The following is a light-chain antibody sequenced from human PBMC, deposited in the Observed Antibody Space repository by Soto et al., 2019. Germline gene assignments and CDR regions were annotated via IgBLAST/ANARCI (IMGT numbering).Light chain of an antibody. Sequence: EIVLTQSPGTLSLSPGERATLSCRASQSVSSSYLAWYQQKPGQAPRLLIYGASSRATGIPDRFSGSGSGTDFPLTISRLEPEDFEVYYCQQDGSSPMYTFGQGTKLEIK. V-gene: IGKV3-20*01. J-gene: IGKJ2*01. CDR2: GAS. CDR3: QQDGSSPMYT. CDR1: QSVSSSY.